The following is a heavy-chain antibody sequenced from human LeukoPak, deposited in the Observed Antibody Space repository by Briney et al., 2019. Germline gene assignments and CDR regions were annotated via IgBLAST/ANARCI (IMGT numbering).Heavy chain of an antibody. Sequence: PGGALRLSCAASGFIFSSYAMSWVRQAPGKGLEWVSASSGSGGSTYYADSVKGRFTISRDNYKNTLYLQMNSLRAEDTALYYCAKDSPSSGWYIEVDYWGQGTLVTVSS. V-gene: IGHV3-23*01. CDR1: GFIFSSYA. D-gene: IGHD6-19*01. CDR3: AKDSPSSGWYIEVDY. CDR2: SSGSGGST. J-gene: IGHJ4*02.